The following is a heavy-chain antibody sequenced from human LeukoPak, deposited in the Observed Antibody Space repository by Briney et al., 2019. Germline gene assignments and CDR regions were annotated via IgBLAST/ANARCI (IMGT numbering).Heavy chain of an antibody. CDR1: GGSFSGYY. J-gene: IGHJ6*03. CDR2: INHSGST. D-gene: IGHD4-17*01. CDR3: ASTGSPYYYYYMDV. V-gene: IGHV4-34*01. Sequence: SETLSLTCSVYGGSFSGYYWSWIRQPPGKGLEWIGEINHSGSTNYNPSLKSRVTISVDTSKNQFSLKLSSVTAADTAVYYCASTGSPYYYYYMDVWGQGTLVTVSS.